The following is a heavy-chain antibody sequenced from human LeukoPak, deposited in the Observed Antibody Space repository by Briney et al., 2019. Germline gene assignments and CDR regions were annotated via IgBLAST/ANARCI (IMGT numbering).Heavy chain of an antibody. V-gene: IGHV5-51*01. CDR1: GYSFTSYW. D-gene: IGHD6-13*01. Sequence: GESLQISCKGSGYSFTSYWIGWVRQMPGKGLEWMGIIYPGDSDTRYSPSFQGQVTISADKSISTAYLQWSSLKASDTAMYYCATSGNLYSSSWYAGYWGQGTLVTVSS. CDR3: ATSGNLYSSSWYAGY. J-gene: IGHJ4*02. CDR2: IYPGDSDT.